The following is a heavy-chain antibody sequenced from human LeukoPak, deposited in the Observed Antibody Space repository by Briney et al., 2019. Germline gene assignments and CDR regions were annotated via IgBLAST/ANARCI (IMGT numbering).Heavy chain of an antibody. CDR1: GGSISSGGYY. CDR2: IYYSGST. V-gene: IGHV4-31*03. CDR3: ARDRGGRYGPYYFDY. J-gene: IGHJ4*02. D-gene: IGHD6-19*01. Sequence: SETLSPTCTVSGGSISSGGYYWSWIRQHPGKGLEWIGYIYYSGSTYYNPSLKSRVTISVDTSKNQFSLKLSSVTAADTAVYYCARDRGGRYGPYYFDYWGQGTLVTVSS.